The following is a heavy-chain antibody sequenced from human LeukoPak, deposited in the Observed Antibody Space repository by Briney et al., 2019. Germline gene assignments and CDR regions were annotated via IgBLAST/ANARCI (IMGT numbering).Heavy chain of an antibody. J-gene: IGHJ4*02. CDR1: GYTFTSYG. CDR3: ARDLGRYCTNGVCSYFDY. CDR2: ISAYNGNT. V-gene: IGHV1-18*01. Sequence: ASVKVSCKASGYTFTSYGISWVRPAPGQGLEWMGWISAYNGNTNYAQKLQGRVTMTTDTSTSTAYMELRSLRSDDTAVYYCARDLGRYCTNGVCSYFDYWGQGTLVTVSS. D-gene: IGHD2-8*01.